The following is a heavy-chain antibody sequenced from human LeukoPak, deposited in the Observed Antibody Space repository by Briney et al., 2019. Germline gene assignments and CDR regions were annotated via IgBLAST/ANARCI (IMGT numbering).Heavy chain of an antibody. CDR2: INAGNGNT. Sequence: ASVKVSCKASGYTFTSYAMHWVRQAPGQRLEWMGWINAGNGNTKYSQKFQGRVTITRDTSASTAYMELSSLRSEDTAVYYCARPIYDFWSGYFSYYFDYWGQRTLVTVSS. J-gene: IGHJ4*02. D-gene: IGHD3-3*01. V-gene: IGHV1-3*01. CDR3: ARPIYDFWSGYFSYYFDY. CDR1: GYTFTSYA.